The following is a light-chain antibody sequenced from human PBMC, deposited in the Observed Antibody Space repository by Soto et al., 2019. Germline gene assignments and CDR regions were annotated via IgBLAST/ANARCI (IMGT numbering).Light chain of an antibody. J-gene: IGKJ1*01. CDR2: GAS. Sequence: EIVLTQSPGTLSLSPGERASLSCRASQSVSRNSLAWYQQKPGQSPRLLIYGASNRATGIPDRFSGSGSGSGTDFTLTISRLEAEDFAVYYCQQYITSPWTFGQGTKVEIK. CDR3: QQYITSPWT. V-gene: IGKV3-20*01. CDR1: QSVSRNS.